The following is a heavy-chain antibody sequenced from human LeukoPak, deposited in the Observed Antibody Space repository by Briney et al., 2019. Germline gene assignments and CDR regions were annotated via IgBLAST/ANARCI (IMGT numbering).Heavy chain of an antibody. Sequence: ASVKVSCKASGYTFTSYYMHWVRQAPGQGLEWMGIINPSGGSTSYAQKFQGRVTMTRDTSTSTVYMELSSLRSEDTAVYYCARDLGYGGSEYYFDYWGQGTLVTVSS. J-gene: IGHJ4*02. CDR3: ARDLGYGGSEYYFDY. D-gene: IGHD4-23*01. CDR1: GYTFTSYY. CDR2: INPSGGST. V-gene: IGHV1-46*01.